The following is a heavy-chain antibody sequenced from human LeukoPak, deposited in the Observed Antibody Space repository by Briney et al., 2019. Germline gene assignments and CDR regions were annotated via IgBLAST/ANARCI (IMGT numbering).Heavy chain of an antibody. CDR3: ARDYSDSSIYYPDNWFDP. CDR2: IDTDGSTT. J-gene: IGHJ5*02. D-gene: IGHD3-22*01. Sequence: GSLRLSCAASGFTFSRYWMHWVRQAPGKGLVWVSRIDTDGSTTTYADSVKGRFTISRDNAKNTLYLQMNSLRAEDTAVYFCARDYSDSSIYYPDNWFDPWGQGTLVTVSS. V-gene: IGHV3-74*03. CDR1: GFTFSRYW.